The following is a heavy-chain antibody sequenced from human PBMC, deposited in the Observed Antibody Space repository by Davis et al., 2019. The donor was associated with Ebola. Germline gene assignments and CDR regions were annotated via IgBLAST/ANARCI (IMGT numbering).Heavy chain of an antibody. CDR1: GYTFTNYD. Sequence: ASVKVSCKASGYTFTNYDVEWVRQATGQGLEWMGWMNPNSGNTGYAQKFQGRVTMTRSNSINTAYMELSSLRSEDSAVYYCARELKRAKQGSFFDFWGQGTLVTVSS. V-gene: IGHV1-8*01. CDR2: MNPNSGNT. CDR3: ARELKRAKQGSFFDF. J-gene: IGHJ4*02. D-gene: IGHD5-24*01.